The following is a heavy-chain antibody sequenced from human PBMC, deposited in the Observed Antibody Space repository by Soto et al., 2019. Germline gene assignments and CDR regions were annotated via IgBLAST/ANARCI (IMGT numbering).Heavy chain of an antibody. D-gene: IGHD2-15*01. CDR3: ARDQSARMGYCSGGSCSYYGMDV. V-gene: IGHV4-59*01. J-gene: IGHJ6*02. Sequence: SETLSLTCTVSGGSISSYYWSWIRQPPGKGLEWIGYIYYSGSTNYNPSLKSRVTISVDTSKNQFSLKLSSVTAADTAVYYCARDQSARMGYCSGGSCSYYGMDVWGQGTTVTVSS. CDR1: GGSISSYY. CDR2: IYYSGST.